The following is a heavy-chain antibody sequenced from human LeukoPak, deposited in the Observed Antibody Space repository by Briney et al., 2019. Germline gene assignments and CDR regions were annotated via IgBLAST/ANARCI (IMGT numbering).Heavy chain of an antibody. CDR3: ARSRGGVPAAIDY. D-gene: IGHD2-2*01. CDR1: GFTFSSYS. V-gene: IGHV3-21*01. CDR2: ISSSSSYI. Sequence: GGSLRLSCAASGFTFSSYSMNWVRHAPGKGLEWVSSISSSSSYIYYADPVKGRFTISRDNAKNSLYLQMNSLRAEDTAVYYCARSRGGVPAAIDYWGQGTLVTVSS. J-gene: IGHJ4*02.